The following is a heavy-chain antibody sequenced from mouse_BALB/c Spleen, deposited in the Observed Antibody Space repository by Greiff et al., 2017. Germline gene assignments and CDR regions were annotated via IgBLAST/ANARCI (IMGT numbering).Heavy chain of an antibody. CDR1: GFTFSNYW. CDR2: IIMKYNNYAT. CDR3: LKLDL. V-gene: IGHV6-6*02. D-gene: IGHD1-3*01. Sequence: EVKLEESGGGLVKPGGSMKLSCVASGFTFSNYWMNWVSQSPAKGLVWVAEIIMKYNNYATNYMVSVKETFTISRADSKSIVYLQMTNLRAEDTGIYYGLKLDLWGQGTPVTVSA. J-gene: IGHJ3*01.